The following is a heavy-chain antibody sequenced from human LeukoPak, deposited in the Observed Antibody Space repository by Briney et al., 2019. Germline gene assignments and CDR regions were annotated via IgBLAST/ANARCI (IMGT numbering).Heavy chain of an antibody. CDR3: AKWSGNRPLYYFDY. D-gene: IGHD3-3*01. Sequence: PGTSLRLSCATSGFTFTCCGMHWVRQASGKGLAWVAAISSSDGNSKYYADSVKGRFTISRDNSKNTVYLQMNSLRADDTAVYYCAKWSGNRPLYYFDYWGQGTLVTVSS. J-gene: IGHJ4*02. CDR1: GFTFTCCG. V-gene: IGHV3-30*18. CDR2: ISSSDGNSK.